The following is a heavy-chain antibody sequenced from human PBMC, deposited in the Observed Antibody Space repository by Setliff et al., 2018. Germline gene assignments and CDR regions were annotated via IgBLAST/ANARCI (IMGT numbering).Heavy chain of an antibody. CDR3: AREWGSSSWSSPRYYYYGMDV. D-gene: IGHD6-13*01. Sequence: SETLSLTCTVSGGSIGRGSRYWSWIRQPAGKGLEWIGRIFPSGSTNYNPSLKSRVTISVDTSKNQFSLKLSSVTAADTAVCYCAREWGSSSWSSPRYYYYGMDVWGQGTTVTVSS. CDR2: IFPSGST. V-gene: IGHV4-61*02. J-gene: IGHJ6*02. CDR1: GGSIGRGSRY.